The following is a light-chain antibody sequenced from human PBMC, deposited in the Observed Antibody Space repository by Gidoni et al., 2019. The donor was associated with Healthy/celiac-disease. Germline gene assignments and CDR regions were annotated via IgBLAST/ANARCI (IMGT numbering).Light chain of an antibody. CDR3: QQSYRAPRT. J-gene: IGKJ2*01. V-gene: IGKV1-39*01. Sequence: DIQMTQSPSSLSASVGDRVTITCRASQSISNYLYWYQQKPGKAPKLLIYAASSLHSGVPSRFSGSGSGTDFTLTISSLQPEDFATYYCQQSYRAPRTFGQGTKLEIK. CDR1: QSISNY. CDR2: AAS.